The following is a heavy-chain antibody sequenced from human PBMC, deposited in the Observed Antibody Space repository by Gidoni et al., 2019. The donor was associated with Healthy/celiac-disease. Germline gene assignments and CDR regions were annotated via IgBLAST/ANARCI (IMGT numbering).Heavy chain of an antibody. CDR3: ARAMAEYYYDSSGYYNY. CDR2: IIPIFGTA. J-gene: IGHJ4*02. D-gene: IGHD3-22*01. Sequence: QVQLVQSGAEVKKPGSSVKVSCKASAGTFSSSAISCVRQDPGQGLEWMGGIIPIFGTANYAQKFQGRVTITADESTSTADMELSSLRSEDTAVYYCARAMAEYYYDSSGYYNYWGQGTLVTVSS. CDR1: AGTFSSSA. V-gene: IGHV1-69*01.